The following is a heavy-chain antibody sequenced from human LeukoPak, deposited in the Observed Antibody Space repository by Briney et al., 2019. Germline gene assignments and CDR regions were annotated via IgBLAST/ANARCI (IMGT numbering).Heavy chain of an antibody. CDR3: ARVGYSSSPWYFDL. J-gene: IGHJ2*01. CDR2: IYYSGST. D-gene: IGHD6-13*01. V-gene: IGHV4-59*01. CDR1: GGSISSYY. Sequence: SETLSLTCTVSGGSISSYYWSWIRQPPGKGLEWIGYIYYSGSTNYNPSLKSRVTISVDTSKNQFSLKLSSVTAADTAVYYCARVGYSSSPWYFDLWGRGTLVTVSS.